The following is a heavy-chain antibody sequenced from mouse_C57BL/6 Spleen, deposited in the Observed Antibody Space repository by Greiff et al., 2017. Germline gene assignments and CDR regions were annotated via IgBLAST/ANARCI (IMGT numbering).Heavy chain of an antibody. CDR3: AREGLLRYFGY. CDR2: ISYDGSN. Sequence: EVQLMESGPGLVKPSQSLSLSCSVSGYSITSCYYWNWIRQFPGNKLEWMGYISYDGSNNYNPTLKNRISIPRDTSKNQFFLKLNSVTTEDTATYYCAREGLLRYFGYWGQGTTLTVSS. D-gene: IGHD1-1*01. J-gene: IGHJ2*01. CDR1: GYSITSCYY. V-gene: IGHV3-6*01.